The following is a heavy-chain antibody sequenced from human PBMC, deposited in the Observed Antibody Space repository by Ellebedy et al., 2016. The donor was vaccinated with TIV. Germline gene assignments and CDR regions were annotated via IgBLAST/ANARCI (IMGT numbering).Heavy chain of an antibody. CDR3: ARGGYCSSTSCAPADAFDV. Sequence: GGSLRLSCAAFGFPFSTYVMHWVRQAPGKGLEWAAVIWSDGSSKYCADSVKGRFTISGDSSKNPVYLQLTSLRADDTAVYYCARGGYCSSTSCAPADAFDVWGPGTEVTISS. CDR2: IWSDGSSK. J-gene: IGHJ3*01. CDR1: GFPFSTYV. D-gene: IGHD2-2*01. V-gene: IGHV3-33*01.